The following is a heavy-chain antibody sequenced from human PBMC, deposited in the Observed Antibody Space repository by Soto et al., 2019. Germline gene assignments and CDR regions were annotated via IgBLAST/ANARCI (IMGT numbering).Heavy chain of an antibody. V-gene: IGHV3-33*01. J-gene: IGHJ4*02. CDR3: ARDQTAAVHYFEY. Sequence: QVQLVESGGGVVQPGRSLRLSCAASGFTFSTFGMHWVRQAPGKGLEWVAVIWYDGSYKYYAESVKGRFTISRDNSKNTLYLQMNSLRAEDTAVYYCARDQTAAVHYFEYWGQGTLLTVSS. D-gene: IGHD6-13*01. CDR1: GFTFSTFG. CDR2: IWYDGSYK.